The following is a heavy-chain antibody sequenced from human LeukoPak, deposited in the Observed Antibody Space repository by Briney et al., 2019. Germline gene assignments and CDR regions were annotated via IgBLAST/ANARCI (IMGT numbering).Heavy chain of an antibody. Sequence: GGSLRLSCAASGFTFSSYEMNWVRQAPGKGLEWVSYISGGASATSSADSVKGRFTIFRDDAKNSVYLQMKNLRAEDTALYYCTKERFVHGDYRPFDYWGQGTLVTVSS. V-gene: IGHV3-48*03. CDR3: TKERFVHGDYRPFDY. CDR2: ISGGASAT. CDR1: GFTFSSYE. J-gene: IGHJ4*02. D-gene: IGHD4-17*01.